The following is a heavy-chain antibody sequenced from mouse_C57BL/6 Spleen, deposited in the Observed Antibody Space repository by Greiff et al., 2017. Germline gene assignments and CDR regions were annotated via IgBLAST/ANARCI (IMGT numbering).Heavy chain of an antibody. Sequence: EVQRVESGGGLVQPKGSLKLSCAASGFSFNTYAMNWVRQAPGKGLEWVARIRSKSNNYATYYADSVKDRFTISRDDSESMLYLQMNNLKTEDTAMYYCVSTGTPFAYWGQGTLVTVSA. CDR3: VSTGTPFAY. CDR2: IRSKSNNYAT. D-gene: IGHD4-1*02. CDR1: GFSFNTYA. J-gene: IGHJ3*01. V-gene: IGHV10-1*01.